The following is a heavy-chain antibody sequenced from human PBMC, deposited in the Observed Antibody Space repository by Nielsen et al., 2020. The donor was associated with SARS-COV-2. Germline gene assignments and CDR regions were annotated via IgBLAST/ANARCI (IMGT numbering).Heavy chain of an antibody. Sequence: SGPTLVKPTQTLTLTCTFSGFSLSSSGVGVGWIRQPPGKALEWLALIYWDDDKRYSPSLKSRLIIIKDTSKNQVVLIMTNIDPVDTATYYCTHRSPRIAAATYYYYGMDVWGQGTTVTVSS. CDR2: IYWDDDK. CDR3: THRSPRIAAATYYYYGMDV. J-gene: IGHJ6*02. D-gene: IGHD6-13*01. V-gene: IGHV2-5*02. CDR1: GFSLSSSGVG.